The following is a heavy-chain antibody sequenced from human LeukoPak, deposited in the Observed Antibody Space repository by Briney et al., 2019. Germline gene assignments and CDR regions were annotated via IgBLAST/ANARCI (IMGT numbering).Heavy chain of an antibody. Sequence: SQTLSLTCTVSGGSISSGGYYWSWLRQHPGKGLEWIGYIYYSGSTSYNPSLKSRVSISFDTSKNQFFLKLSSVTDADTAVYYCAREMDYYDSGGYYLQWFDPWGQGTLVTVSS. CDR3: AREMDYYDSGGYYLQWFDP. V-gene: IGHV4-31*03. CDR2: IYYSGST. D-gene: IGHD3-22*01. CDR1: GGSISSGGYY. J-gene: IGHJ5*02.